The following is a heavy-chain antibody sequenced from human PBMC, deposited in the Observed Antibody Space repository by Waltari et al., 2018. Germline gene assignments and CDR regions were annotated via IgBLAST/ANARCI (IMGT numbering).Heavy chain of an antibody. J-gene: IGHJ4*02. CDR2: ISSNENTT. Sequence: EVQLVESGGGLVQPGGSLRLSCEASGFTFSSYWMHWVRQAPGKGLVWVTRISSNENTTTYADCVKGRFTISRDNAKNTLYLQMNSLRAEDTAVYYCARVEYSYGPYCFDSWGQGTPVTVSS. V-gene: IGHV3-74*01. D-gene: IGHD5-18*01. CDR1: GFTFSSYW. CDR3: ARVEYSYGPYCFDS.